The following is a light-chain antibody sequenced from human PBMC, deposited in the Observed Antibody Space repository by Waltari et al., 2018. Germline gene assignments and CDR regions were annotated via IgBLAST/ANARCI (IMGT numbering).Light chain of an antibody. CDR2: QNA. J-gene: IGLJ2*01. Sequence: SYELTQPPSVSVSPGQTASITCSGHELGIRFVCWYQQKPGQSPLLIIYQNARRPSGVPGHFSGSNSGNTATLTISGTQAMDEADYYCQAWDRGTWGVFGGGTRLTVL. CDR3: QAWDRGTWGV. V-gene: IGLV3-1*01. CDR1: ELGIRF.